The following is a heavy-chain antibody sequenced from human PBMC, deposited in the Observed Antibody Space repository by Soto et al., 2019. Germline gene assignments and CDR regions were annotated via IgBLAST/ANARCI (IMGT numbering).Heavy chain of an antibody. J-gene: IGHJ4*02. V-gene: IGHV3-30*18. CDR3: AKDLGDSSGWFFVFDY. D-gene: IGHD6-19*01. CDR2: ISYDGSNK. CDR1: GFTFSSYG. Sequence: GGSLRLSCAASGFTFSSYGMHWVRQAPGKGLEWVAVISYDGSNKYYADSVKGRFTISRDNSKNTLYLQMNSLRAEDTAVYYCAKDLGDSSGWFFVFDYWGQGTLVTVSS.